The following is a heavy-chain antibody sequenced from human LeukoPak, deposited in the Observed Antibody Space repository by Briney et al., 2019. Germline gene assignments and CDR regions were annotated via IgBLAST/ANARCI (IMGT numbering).Heavy chain of an antibody. V-gene: IGHV3-48*01. D-gene: IGHD3-16*01. J-gene: IGHJ4*02. CDR1: GFSFDVFA. Sequence: AGGSLRLSCAASGFSFDVFAXXXVXQTPGNXXEWVSXXSRTSSVILYSXXXXXRFTVXXDNAKNSLYLEMNSLRVNDSALYYCARDGINWADYWGQGTLVTVSS. CDR3: ARDGINWADY. CDR2: XSRTSSVI.